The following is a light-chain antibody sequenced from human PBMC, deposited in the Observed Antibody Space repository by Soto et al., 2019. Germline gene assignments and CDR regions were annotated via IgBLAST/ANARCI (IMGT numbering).Light chain of an antibody. Sequence: EIVLTQSPATLSMSPGERATLSCRASQSVTTRLAWYQQKPGQAPRLLIYGASTRPTGIPARFSGSGSDTEFTLTISSLQSEDFAVYYCQQYNNWPPYTFGQGTKLEIK. J-gene: IGKJ2*01. V-gene: IGKV3-15*01. CDR3: QQYNNWPPYT. CDR1: QSVTTR. CDR2: GAS.